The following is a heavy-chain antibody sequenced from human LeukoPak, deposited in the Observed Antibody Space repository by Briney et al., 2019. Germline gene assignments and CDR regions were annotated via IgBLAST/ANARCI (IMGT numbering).Heavy chain of an antibody. V-gene: IGHV3-23*01. Sequence: GGSLRLSCAASGFPFSSFAMFWVRQAPGKGLEWVSAISDGGGSTYYADSVKGRFTISRDNSKNTLYLQMSSLRAEDTAVYYCAKAATIIAAGTDYWGQGTLVTVSS. D-gene: IGHD6-13*01. CDR3: AKAATIIAAGTDY. CDR1: GFPFSSFA. CDR2: ISDGGGST. J-gene: IGHJ4*02.